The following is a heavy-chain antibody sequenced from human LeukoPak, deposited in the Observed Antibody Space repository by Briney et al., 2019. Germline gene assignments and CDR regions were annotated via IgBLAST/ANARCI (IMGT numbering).Heavy chain of an antibody. V-gene: IGHV3-7*01. CDR2: IKQDGSEK. Sequence: PGGSLRLSCAASGFTFSSYWMSWVRQAPGKGLEWVANIKQDGSEKYYVDSVKGRFTISRDNAKNSLYLQMNSLRAEDTAVYYCARDICSGGSCYFDYWGQGTLVTVSS. J-gene: IGHJ4*02. CDR1: GFTFSSYW. CDR3: ARDICSGGSCYFDY. D-gene: IGHD2-15*01.